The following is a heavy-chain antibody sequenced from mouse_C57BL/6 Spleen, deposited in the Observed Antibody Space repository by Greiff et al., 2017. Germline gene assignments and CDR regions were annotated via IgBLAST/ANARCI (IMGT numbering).Heavy chain of an antibody. CDR3: ARNGYSYAMDY. Sequence: QVQLQQSGAELVKPGASVKISCKASGYAFSSYWMNWVKQRPGKGLEWIGQIYPGDGDTNYNGKFKGKATLTADNSASTAYMQLSSLTSEDSAVYYCARNGYSYAMDYWGQGTSVTVSS. D-gene: IGHD2-3*01. CDR2: IYPGDGDT. V-gene: IGHV1-80*01. CDR1: GYAFSSYW. J-gene: IGHJ4*01.